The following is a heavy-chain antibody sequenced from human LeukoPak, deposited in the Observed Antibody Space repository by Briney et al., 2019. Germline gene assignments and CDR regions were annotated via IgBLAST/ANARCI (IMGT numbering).Heavy chain of an antibody. CDR3: AKDLSSSSSVVVVAAKHDY. V-gene: IGHV3-23*01. J-gene: IGHJ4*02. CDR2: ISGSGGST. CDR1: XSSXA. D-gene: IGHD2-15*01. Sequence: XSSXAMSWVRXAPGKGLEWVSAISGSGGSTYYADSVKGRFTISRDNSKNTLYLQMNSLRAEDTAVYYCAKDLSSSSSVVVVAAKHDYWGQGTLVTVSS.